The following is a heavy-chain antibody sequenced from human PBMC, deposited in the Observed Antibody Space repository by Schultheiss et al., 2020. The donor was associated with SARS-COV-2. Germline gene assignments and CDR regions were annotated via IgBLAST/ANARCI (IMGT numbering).Heavy chain of an antibody. CDR1: GGSISSYY. Sequence: SETLSLTCAVYGGSISSYYWSWIRQPPGKGLEWIGYIYYSGSTYYNPSLKSRVTISVDTSKNQFSLKLSSVTAADTAVYYCARDRDDFWTEGYYGMDVWGQGTTVTVSS. V-gene: IGHV4-59*12. CDR3: ARDRDDFWTEGYYGMDV. D-gene: IGHD3-3*01. CDR2: IYYSGST. J-gene: IGHJ6*02.